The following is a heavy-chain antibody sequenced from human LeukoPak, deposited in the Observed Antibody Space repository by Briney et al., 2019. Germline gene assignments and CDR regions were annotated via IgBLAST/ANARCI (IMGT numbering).Heavy chain of an antibody. J-gene: IGHJ4*02. V-gene: IGHV3-11*04. D-gene: IGHD5-12*01. CDR1: GFSFSDYY. Sequence: GGSLRLSCAASGFSFSDYYMNWIRQAPGKGLEWVSYISSSGSTAYYADSVKGRFTISRDNSKNTLYLQMNSLRAEDTAVYYCARLYSGYDTFDYWGQGTLVTVSS. CDR3: ARLYSGYDTFDY. CDR2: ISSSGSTA.